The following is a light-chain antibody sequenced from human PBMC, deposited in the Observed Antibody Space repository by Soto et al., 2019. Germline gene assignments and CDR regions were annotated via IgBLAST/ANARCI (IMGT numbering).Light chain of an antibody. CDR1: SSNIGNND. V-gene: IGLV1-47*01. CDR2: KNN. CDR3: ATWGYRLSGRYV. J-gene: IGLJ1*01. Sequence: QSALTQPPSASGTPGQRVTISCSGSSSNIGNNDVYWYQHLPGTVPKLLIYKNNLRPSGVPDRFSGSKSGTSASLAISGLLSEDEADYYCATWGYRLSGRYVFGSGTKGTAL.